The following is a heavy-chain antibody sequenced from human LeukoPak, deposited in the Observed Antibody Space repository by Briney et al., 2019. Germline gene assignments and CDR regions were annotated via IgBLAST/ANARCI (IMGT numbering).Heavy chain of an antibody. Sequence: GESLKISCNGSKDTFDNYWIGWVRQMPGKGLEWMGIIYPGDSDTRYSPSFQGQVTISADKSISTAYLQWSSLKASDTAMYYCASVVTATMYWYFDLWGRGTLVTVSS. CDR3: ASVVTATMYWYFDL. CDR2: IYPGDSDT. D-gene: IGHD2-21*02. V-gene: IGHV5-51*01. J-gene: IGHJ2*01. CDR1: KDTFDNYW.